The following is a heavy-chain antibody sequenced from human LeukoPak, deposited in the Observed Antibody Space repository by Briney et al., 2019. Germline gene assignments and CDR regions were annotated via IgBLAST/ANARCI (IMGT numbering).Heavy chain of an antibody. CDR3: ARSGGAYYYAPEDY. J-gene: IGHJ4*02. Sequence: ASVKVSCKASGGTFSSYAISWVRQAPGQGLEWMGRIIPIFGTANYAQKFQGRVTITTDESTSTAYMGLSSLRSEDTAVYYCARSGGAYYYAPEDYWGQGTLVTVSS. D-gene: IGHD3-10*01. CDR2: IIPIFGTA. V-gene: IGHV1-69*05. CDR1: GGTFSSYA.